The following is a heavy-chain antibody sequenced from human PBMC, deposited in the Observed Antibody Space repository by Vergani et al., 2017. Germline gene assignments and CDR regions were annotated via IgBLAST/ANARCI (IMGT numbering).Heavy chain of an antibody. CDR2: IKSKTDGGTT. J-gene: IGHJ4*02. D-gene: IGHD1-26*01. CDR3: ARGGVKVGATPVDY. CDR1: GFTFSNAW. Sequence: EVQLVESGGGLVQPGGSLRLSCAASGFTFSNAWMSWVRQAPGKGLEWVGRIKSKTDGGTTDYAAPVKGRFTISRDDSKNTLYLQMNSLRAEDTAVYYCARGGVKVGATPVDYWGQGTLVTVSS. V-gene: IGHV3-15*01.